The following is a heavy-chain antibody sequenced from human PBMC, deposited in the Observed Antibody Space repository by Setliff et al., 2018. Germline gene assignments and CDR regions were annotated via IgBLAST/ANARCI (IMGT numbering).Heavy chain of an antibody. J-gene: IGHJ4*02. CDR2: NSA. Sequence: VKVSCKTSGYTFTNFGINWVRQAPGQGLEWMGWNSAYAQKFQGRVTLTTDTSTTTVYMEVASLRSDDTAVYYCVRGPGPSVVVAMPFDRWGQGTLVTVSS. CDR3: VRGPGPSVVVAMPFDR. CDR1: GYTFTNFG. D-gene: IGHD5-12*01. V-gene: IGHV1-18*01.